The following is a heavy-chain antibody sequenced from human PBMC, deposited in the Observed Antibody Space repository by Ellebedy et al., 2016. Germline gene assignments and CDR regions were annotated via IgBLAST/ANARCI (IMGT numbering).Heavy chain of an antibody. V-gene: IGHV4-39*07. J-gene: IGHJ4*02. Sequence: SETLSLTXTVSGGSISSSSYYWGWIRQPPGKGLEWIGSIYYSGSTYYNPSLKSRVTISVDTSKNQFSLKLSSVTAADTAVYYCARSTLKMATIMYYFDYWGQGTLVTVSS. CDR1: GGSISSSSYY. CDR3: ARSTLKMATIMYYFDY. CDR2: IYYSGST. D-gene: IGHD5-24*01.